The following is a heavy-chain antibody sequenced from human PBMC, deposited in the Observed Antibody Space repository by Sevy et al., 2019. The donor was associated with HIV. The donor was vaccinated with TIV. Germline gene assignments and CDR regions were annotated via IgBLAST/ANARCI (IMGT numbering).Heavy chain of an antibody. CDR2: IYYNGST. CDR1: GGSISSYY. D-gene: IGHD3-10*01. Sequence: SETLSLTCTVSGGSISSYYWSWIRQPAGKGLEWIGYIYYNGSTNSNPSLRCRVTISAHTSKNQLSLKLKSATTADTAMYYCARGKVLFDYWSQGTLVTVSS. V-gene: IGHV4-59*01. CDR3: ARGKVLFDY. J-gene: IGHJ4*02.